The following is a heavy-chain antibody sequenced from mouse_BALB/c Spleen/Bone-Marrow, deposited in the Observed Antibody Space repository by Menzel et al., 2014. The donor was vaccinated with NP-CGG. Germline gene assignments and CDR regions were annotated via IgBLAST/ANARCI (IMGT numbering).Heavy chain of an antibody. CDR2: IRNKANGYTT. Sequence: EVKLVESGGGLVQPGGSLRLSCATSGFTFTDYYMNWVRQPPGKALEWLGFIRNKANGYTTEFSASVKGRFTISRDNSQSILYLQMNTLRAEDSATYYCARDIGGITLDCWGQGTTLTVSS. CDR3: ARDIGGITLDC. J-gene: IGHJ2*01. CDR1: GFTFTDYY. V-gene: IGHV7-3*02. D-gene: IGHD1-1*01.